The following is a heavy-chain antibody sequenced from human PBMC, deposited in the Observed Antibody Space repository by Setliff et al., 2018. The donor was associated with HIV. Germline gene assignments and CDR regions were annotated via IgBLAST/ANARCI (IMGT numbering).Heavy chain of an antibody. CDR3: AAPRGMTTIFDF. Sequence: ETLSLTCAVYGGSFSSYYWIWIRQPPGKGLEWIGEINHSGSTAYNPSLKNRATISVDTSKNQFTLRLTSVTAADTAVYYCAAPRGMTTIFDFWGQGTLVTVSS. D-gene: IGHD4-4*01. CDR1: GGSFSSYY. CDR2: INHSGST. V-gene: IGHV4-34*01. J-gene: IGHJ5*01.